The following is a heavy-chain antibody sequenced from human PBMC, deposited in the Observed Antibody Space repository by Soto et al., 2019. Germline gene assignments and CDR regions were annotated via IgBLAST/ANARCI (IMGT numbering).Heavy chain of an antibody. CDR2: IYYSGST. CDR1: GGSISSYY. V-gene: IGHV4-59*01. D-gene: IGHD6-19*01. CDR3: ARDSSGWFDGWFDP. Sequence: QVQLQESGPGLVKPSETLSLTCTVSGGSISSYYWSWIRQPPGKGLEWIGYIYYSGSTNYNPSLKSRITISVDTSKNQFSPKLNSVTAADTAVYYCARDSSGWFDGWFDPWGQGTLVTVSS. J-gene: IGHJ5*02.